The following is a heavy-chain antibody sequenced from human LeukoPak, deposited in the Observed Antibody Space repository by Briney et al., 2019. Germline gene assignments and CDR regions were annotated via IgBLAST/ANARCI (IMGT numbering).Heavy chain of an antibody. J-gene: IGHJ3*01. CDR2: IGGSGGNT. V-gene: IGHV3-23*01. CDR1: GFTFSNYA. CDR3: AKARRDILLWFGELLFDAFDL. D-gene: IGHD3-10*01. Sequence: GGSLRLSCGTSGFTFSNYAMNWVRQAPGKGLEWVSTIGGSGGNTYYADSVKGRFTISRDNSKNAVYLQMSSLRAEDTAVYYCAKARRDILLWFGELLFDAFDLWGQGAMVTVSS.